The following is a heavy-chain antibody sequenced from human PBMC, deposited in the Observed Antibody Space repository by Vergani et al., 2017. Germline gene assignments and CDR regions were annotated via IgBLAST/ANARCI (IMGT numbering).Heavy chain of an antibody. D-gene: IGHD6-13*01. Sequence: VQLVESGGGVVQPGRSLRLSCAASGFTFSSYGMHWVRQAPGKGLEWVAVIWYDGSNKYYADSVKGRFTISRDNSKNTLYLQMNSLRAEDTAVYYCARDDYNSSSFDYWGQGTLVTVSS. CDR3: ARDDYNSSSFDY. CDR1: GFTFSSYG. J-gene: IGHJ4*02. CDR2: IWYDGSNK. V-gene: IGHV3-33*01.